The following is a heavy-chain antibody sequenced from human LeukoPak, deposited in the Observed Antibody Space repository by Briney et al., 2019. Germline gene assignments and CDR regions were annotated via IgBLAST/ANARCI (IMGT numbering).Heavy chain of an antibody. D-gene: IGHD1-26*01. CDR3: ARMSGSYLSYLLDY. Sequence: GGSLRLSCAASGFTFSDYYMSWIRQAPGKGLEWVSYISSSGSTIYYADSVRGRFTISRDNAKNSLYLQMNSLRAEDTAVYYCARMSGSYLSYLLDYWGQGTLVTVSS. CDR1: GFTFSDYY. V-gene: IGHV3-11*01. J-gene: IGHJ4*02. CDR2: ISSSGSTI.